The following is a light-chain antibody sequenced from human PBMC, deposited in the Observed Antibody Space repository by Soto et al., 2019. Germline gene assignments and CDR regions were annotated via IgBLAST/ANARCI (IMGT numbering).Light chain of an antibody. CDR3: SSYAGSSTWV. V-gene: IGLV2-8*01. CDR2: EVS. J-gene: IGLJ3*02. Sequence: QSAPTQPPSASGSPGQSATISCTGTSSDVGGYNYVSWYQQYPGKAPKLMIYEVSKRPSGVPDRFSGSKSGNTASQTVSGLQAEDEADYYCSSYAGSSTWVFGGGTKLTVL. CDR1: SSDVGGYNY.